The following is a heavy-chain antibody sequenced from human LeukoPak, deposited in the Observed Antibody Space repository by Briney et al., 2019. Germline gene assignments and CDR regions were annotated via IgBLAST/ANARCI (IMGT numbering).Heavy chain of an antibody. Sequence: GGSLRLSCAVSGFTFSDYGMTWVRQAPGKGLDWVAVISATGGSTYYADSVKGRFTISRDNSRNTLYVQMNSLRAEDTAVYYCANFERTVAGPYNWFDPWGQGTLVTVSS. CDR2: ISATGGST. CDR1: GFTFSDYG. V-gene: IGHV3-23*01. D-gene: IGHD6-19*01. CDR3: ANFERTVAGPYNWFDP. J-gene: IGHJ5*02.